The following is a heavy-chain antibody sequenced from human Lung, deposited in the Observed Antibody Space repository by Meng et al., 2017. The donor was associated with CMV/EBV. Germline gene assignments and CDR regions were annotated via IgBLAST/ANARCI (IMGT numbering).Heavy chain of an antibody. V-gene: IGHV3-23*01. Sequence: GESLKISXXXSGFTFSSYAMTWVRQAPGKGLEWVSVVTGGGGSTYYADSVKGRFTISRDNSENALYLQMNSLRVEDTAIYYCAKGNAEYCSGARCYAFEYWGQGTLVTVSS. CDR3: AKGNAEYCSGARCYAFEY. D-gene: IGHD2-2*01. J-gene: IGHJ4*02. CDR1: GFTFSSYA. CDR2: VTGGGGST.